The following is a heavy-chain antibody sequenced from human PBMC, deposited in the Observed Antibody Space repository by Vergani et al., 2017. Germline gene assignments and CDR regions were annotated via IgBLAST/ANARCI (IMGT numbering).Heavy chain of an antibody. CDR1: GGTLSSYA. J-gene: IGHJ6*02. V-gene: IGHV1-69*12. D-gene: IGHD6-19*01. CDR2: IIPMFGTA. Sequence: QVQLVQSGAEVKKPGSSVKVSCKASGGTLSSYAISWVRHAPGQGLEWMGGIIPMFGTATYAQKLQGRVTITADESTRTAYMELSSLRADDTAVYCCARGGLGGSGWYSCYYGVMDGWGQGTMVTVSS. CDR3: ARGGLGGSGWYSCYYGVMDG.